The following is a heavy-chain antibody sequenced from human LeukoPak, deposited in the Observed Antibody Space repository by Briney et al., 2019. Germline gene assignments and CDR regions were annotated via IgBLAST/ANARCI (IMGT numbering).Heavy chain of an antibody. CDR2: INPSGGST. CDR1: GYTFTSYY. D-gene: IGHD4-11*01. Sequence: ASVKVSCKASGYTFTSYYMHWVRQAPGQGLEWMGIINPSGGSTSYAQKFQGRVTMTRDTSTSTAYMELSSLRSEDTAVYYCARDSPGGTVTTDSWFDPWGQGTLVTVSS. CDR3: ARDSPGGTVTTDSWFDP. V-gene: IGHV1-46*01. J-gene: IGHJ5*02.